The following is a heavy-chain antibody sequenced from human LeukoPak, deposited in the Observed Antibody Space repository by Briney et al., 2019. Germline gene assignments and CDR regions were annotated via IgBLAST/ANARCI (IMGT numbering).Heavy chain of an antibody. CDR3: ARGSSSWYVLWNY. D-gene: IGHD6-13*01. J-gene: IGHJ4*02. Sequence: GGSLRLSCAASGFTFSSYSMNWVRQAPGKGLEWVSSISSSSSYIYCADSVKGRFTISRDNAKNSLYLQMNSLRAEDTAVYYCARGSSSWYVLWNYWGQGTLVTVSS. V-gene: IGHV3-21*01. CDR2: ISSSSSYI. CDR1: GFTFSSYS.